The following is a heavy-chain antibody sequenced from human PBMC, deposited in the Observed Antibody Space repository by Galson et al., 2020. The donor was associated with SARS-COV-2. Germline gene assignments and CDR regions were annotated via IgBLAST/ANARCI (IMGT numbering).Heavy chain of an antibody. V-gene: IGHV3-7*01. Sequence: GESLKISCVASGFTLNNYWLSWVRQAPGKGLEWVANIKQDGSEQYYVDSVKGRFTISRDNAKNSVYLQMNSLRAEDTAVYYCARARDFVVHWGQGTLVTVSS. D-gene: IGHD3-16*02. CDR2: IKQDGSEQ. CDR3: ARARDFVVH. J-gene: IGHJ4*02. CDR1: GFTLNNYW.